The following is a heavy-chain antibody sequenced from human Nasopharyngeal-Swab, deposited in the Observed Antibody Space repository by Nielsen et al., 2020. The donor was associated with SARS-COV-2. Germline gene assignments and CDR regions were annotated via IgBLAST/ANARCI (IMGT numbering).Heavy chain of an antibody. V-gene: IGHV3-30*18. J-gene: IGHJ4*02. D-gene: IGHD3-16*01. CDR3: AKDWGKLDY. CDR2: ISSDGTNK. CDR1: GFTFSSYG. Sequence: GESMKISCAASGFTFSSYGMHWVRQAPGKGLEWVAVISSDGTNKYYADSVKGRFTISRDNSKKTLYLQMNSLRDEDTAVYYCAKDWGKLDYWGQGTLVTVSS.